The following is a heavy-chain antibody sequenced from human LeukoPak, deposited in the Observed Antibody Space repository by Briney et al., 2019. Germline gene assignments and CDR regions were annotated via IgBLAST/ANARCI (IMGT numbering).Heavy chain of an antibody. Sequence: PGGSLSLSYAPSGFSVSYYLMHWVRQAPGKGLVWVSRINVDGSVTNYADSVKGRSTISRDSAKNTLDLQMNSLRPEDTAVYYCVRDFGGSQDFWGQGILVTVSS. J-gene: IGHJ4*02. CDR1: GFSVSYYL. CDR3: VRDFGGSQDF. CDR2: INVDGSVT. D-gene: IGHD4-23*01. V-gene: IGHV3-74*01.